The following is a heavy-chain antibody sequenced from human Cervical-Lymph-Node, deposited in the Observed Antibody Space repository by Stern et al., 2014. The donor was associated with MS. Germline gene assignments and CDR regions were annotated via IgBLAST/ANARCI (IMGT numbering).Heavy chain of an antibody. CDR2: IYGDGEI. D-gene: IGHD2-21*01. J-gene: IGHJ5*02. Sequence: QVTLRESGPTLVKPTQTLTLTCTFSEFSLSNNKVAVAWIRQPPGKALEWLALIYGDGEIQYSPSLRNRLTITKDPPKNQVFLTMTNMDHVDTATYYCAHRRPGYSPFDTWGQGTLVTVSS. CDR3: AHRRPGYSPFDT. CDR1: EFSLSNNKVA. V-gene: IGHV2-5*02.